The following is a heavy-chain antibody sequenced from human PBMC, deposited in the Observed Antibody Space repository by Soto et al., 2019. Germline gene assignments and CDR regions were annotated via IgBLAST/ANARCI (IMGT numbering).Heavy chain of an antibody. V-gene: IGHV4-59*01. D-gene: IGHD6-6*01. CDR1: GGSISSYY. CDR2: IYYSGST. Sequence: PSETLSLTCTVSGGSISSYYWSWIRQPPGKGLEWIGYIYYSGSTNYNPSLKSRVTISVDTSKNQFSLKLSSVTAADTAVYYCARAIRYRSSSLSFDPWGQGNLVTVSS. CDR3: ARAIRYRSSSLSFDP. J-gene: IGHJ5*02.